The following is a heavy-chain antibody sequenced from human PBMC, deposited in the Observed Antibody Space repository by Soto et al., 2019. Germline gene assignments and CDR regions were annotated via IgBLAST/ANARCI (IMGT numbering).Heavy chain of an antibody. CDR2: IDSSTKYT. V-gene: IGHV3-11*05. CDR1: GFTFRDYY. Sequence: QVQLVESGGGLVRPGGSLRLSCEASGFTFRDYYMTWFRQAPGKGLEWLSYIDSSTKYTNYADSVKGRFTISRDNAKNSLYLQMNSLRADYTSVYYFAREYYYTMDVWGQGTMVTVSS. CDR3: AREYYYTMDV. J-gene: IGHJ6*02.